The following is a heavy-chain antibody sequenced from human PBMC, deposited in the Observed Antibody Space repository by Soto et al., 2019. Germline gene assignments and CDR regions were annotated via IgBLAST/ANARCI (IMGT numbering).Heavy chain of an antibody. J-gene: IGHJ4*02. CDR2: IYHSGST. V-gene: IGHV4-30-2*01. Sequence: QLQLQEFGSGLVKPSQTLSLTCAVSGGSISSGGYSWSWIRQPPGKGLEWIGYIYHSGSTYYNPSLKSRVTLSVDRSKNQFSLKLSSVTAADTAVYYCAAGGGLPRYYWGQGTLVTVSS. CDR3: AAGGGLPRYY. D-gene: IGHD5-12*01. CDR1: GGSISSGGYS.